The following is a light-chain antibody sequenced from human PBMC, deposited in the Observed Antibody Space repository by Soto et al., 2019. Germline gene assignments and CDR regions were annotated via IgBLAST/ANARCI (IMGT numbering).Light chain of an antibody. J-gene: IGKJ3*01. CDR2: GVS. CDR3: QQYNNWPPIFT. V-gene: IGKV3-15*01. CDR1: QSVSSN. Sequence: EIVMTQSPATLSVSPGERATLSCRASQSVSSNLAWYQQKPGQAPRLLIFGVSTRATGIPARFSGSGSGTEFTLTISSLKSEDFAVYYCQQYNNWPPIFTFGPWTKVDIK.